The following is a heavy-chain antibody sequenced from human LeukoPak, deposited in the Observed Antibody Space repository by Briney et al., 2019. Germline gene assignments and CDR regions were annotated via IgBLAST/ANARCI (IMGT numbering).Heavy chain of an antibody. CDR3: ARWYCSSAYCYYDY. CDR2: TIPIFGTA. J-gene: IGHJ4*02. D-gene: IGHD2-2*01. V-gene: IGHV1-69*05. CDR1: GGTFSSYA. Sequence: SVKVSCKASGGTFSSYAISWVRQAPGQGLEWMGGTIPIFGTANYAQKFQGRVTITTDESTSTAYMELSSLRSEDTAVYYCARWYCSSAYCYYDYWGQGTLVTVSS.